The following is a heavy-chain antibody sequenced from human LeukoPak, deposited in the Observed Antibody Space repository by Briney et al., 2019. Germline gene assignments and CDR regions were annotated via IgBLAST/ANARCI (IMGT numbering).Heavy chain of an antibody. D-gene: IGHD2-2*01. Sequence: GGSLRLSCAASGFTFSSYSMNWVRQAPGKGLEWVSSISSSSSYIYYADSVKGRFTISRDNAKNSLYLQMNSLRAEDTAVYYCASGPPYYCSSTSCYPCYYYYYGMDVWGQGTTVTVSS. CDR1: GFTFSSYS. CDR2: ISSSSSYI. CDR3: ASGPPYYCSSTSCYPCYYYYYGMDV. J-gene: IGHJ6*02. V-gene: IGHV3-21*01.